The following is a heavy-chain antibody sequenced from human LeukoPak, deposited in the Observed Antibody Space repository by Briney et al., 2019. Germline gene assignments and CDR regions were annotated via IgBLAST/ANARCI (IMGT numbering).Heavy chain of an antibody. V-gene: IGHV3-30-3*01. CDR2: ISYDGGNK. D-gene: IGHD6-13*01. J-gene: IGHJ4*02. CDR3: VKDYATIAAAANPLFDY. Sequence: GGSLRLSCAASGFTFSTYGIHWVRQAPGKGLEWVAVISYDGGNKYYADSVKGRFTISRDNSKNTLYLQMHSLRAEDTAVYYCVKDYATIAAAANPLFDYWGQGALVTVSS. CDR1: GFTFSTYG.